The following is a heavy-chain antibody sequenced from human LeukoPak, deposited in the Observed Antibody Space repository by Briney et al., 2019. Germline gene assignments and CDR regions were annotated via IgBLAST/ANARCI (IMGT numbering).Heavy chain of an antibody. CDR2: IYYSGST. CDR3: ARHEYSSGWYYFDY. Sequence: SETLSLTCTVSGGSISSSSYYWGWIRQPPGKGLEWIGGIYYSGSTYHNPSLKSRVTISVDTSKNQFSLKLSSVTAADTAVYYCARHEYSSGWYYFDYWGQGTLVTVSS. D-gene: IGHD6-19*01. CDR1: GGSISSSSYY. J-gene: IGHJ4*02. V-gene: IGHV4-39*07.